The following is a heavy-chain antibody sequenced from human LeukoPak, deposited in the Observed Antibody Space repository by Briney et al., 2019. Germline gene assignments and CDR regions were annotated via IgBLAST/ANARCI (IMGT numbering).Heavy chain of an antibody. CDR2: ITNSSSYI. V-gene: IGHV3-21*01. CDR3: ARDPLAYCGGDCYLGYFDY. Sequence: GGSLRLFCAASGFTFNSYSMNCVSHASAKGLVWVSSITNSSSYIYYADSVKGRFTISRDNAKNSLYLQMNSLRAEDTAVYYCARDPLAYCGGDCYLGYFDYWGQGTLVTVSS. J-gene: IGHJ4*02. D-gene: IGHD2-21*02. CDR1: GFTFNSYS.